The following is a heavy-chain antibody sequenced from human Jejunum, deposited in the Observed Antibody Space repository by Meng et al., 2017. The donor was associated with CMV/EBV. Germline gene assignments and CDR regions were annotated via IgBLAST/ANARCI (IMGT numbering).Heavy chain of an antibody. Sequence: QVHLQQWGAGLLKPSETLYLTCAASGGSFSHYYWTWIRQAPGKGLEWIGEINQSVGSNYNPSLKSRVTMSLDTSKNHFSLKLDSVTAADTAVYYCARGGGINRWFDPWGQGTLVTVSS. J-gene: IGHJ5*02. CDR1: GGSFSHYY. D-gene: IGHD1-14*01. V-gene: IGHV4-34*01. CDR3: ARGGGINRWFDP. CDR2: INQSVGS.